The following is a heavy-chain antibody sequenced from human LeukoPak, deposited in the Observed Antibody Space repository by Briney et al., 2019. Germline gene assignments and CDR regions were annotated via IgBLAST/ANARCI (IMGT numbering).Heavy chain of an antibody. V-gene: IGHV4-59*01. D-gene: IGHD3-10*01. CDR3: ARESPEGSGLDY. CDR2: IYYSGST. CDR1: GGSISSYY. J-gene: IGHJ4*02. Sequence: KPSETLSLTCTVSGGSISSYYWSWIRQPPGKGLEWIGYIYYSGSTNYNPSLKSRVTISVDTSKNQFSLKLSSVTAADTAVYYCARESPEGSGLDYWGQGTLVTVSS.